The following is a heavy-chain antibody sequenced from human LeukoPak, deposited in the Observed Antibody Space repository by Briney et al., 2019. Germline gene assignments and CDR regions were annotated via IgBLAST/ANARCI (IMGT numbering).Heavy chain of an antibody. CDR1: GFIFSYAW. CDR3: TTLRWWANSF. V-gene: IGHV3-15*01. J-gene: IGHJ4*02. Sequence: GGSLRLSCATSGFIFSYAWMHWVRQAPGQGLEWVGHIRSKADGGTTDYAAPVKGRFTISSADSKNTVYLQMNSLKTEDTAVYYCTTLRWWANSFWGQGTLVTVSS. CDR2: IRSKADGGTT. D-gene: IGHD4-23*01.